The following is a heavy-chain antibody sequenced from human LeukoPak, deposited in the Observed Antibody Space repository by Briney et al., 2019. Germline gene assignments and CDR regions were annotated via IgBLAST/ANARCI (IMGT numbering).Heavy chain of an antibody. V-gene: IGHV4-59*08. J-gene: IGHJ6*02. Sequence: SETLSLTCTVSGGSISSYYWSWIRQPPGKGLEWIGYIYYSGSTNYNPSLKSRVTISVDTSKNQFSLKLSSVTAADTAVYNCARIRVGKHNYYYGMDVWGRGTTVTVSS. CDR1: GGSISSYY. CDR3: ARIRVGKHNYYYGMDV. D-gene: IGHD1-14*01. CDR2: IYYSGST.